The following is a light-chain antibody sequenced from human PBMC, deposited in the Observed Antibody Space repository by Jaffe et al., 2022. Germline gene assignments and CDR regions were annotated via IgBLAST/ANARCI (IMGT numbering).Light chain of an antibody. V-gene: IGLV7-43*01. J-gene: IGLJ2*01. Sequence: QTVVTQEPSLTVSPGGTVTLTCAASTGAVTSGHYPNWLQQKPGQAPRALIYSTNLKHSGTPVRFSGSLLGGKAALTLSGVQPEDEADYYCLLYFGGARIFGGGTKLTVL. CDR3: LLYFGGARI. CDR1: TGAVTSGHY. CDR2: STN.